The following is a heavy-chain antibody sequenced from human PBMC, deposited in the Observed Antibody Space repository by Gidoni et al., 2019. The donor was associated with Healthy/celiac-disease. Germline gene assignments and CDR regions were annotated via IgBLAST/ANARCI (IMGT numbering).Heavy chain of an antibody. J-gene: IGHJ4*02. CDR2: IWYDGSNK. V-gene: IGHV3-33*01. CDR3: AREKGVPFDY. D-gene: IGHD3-10*01. Sequence: QVQLVESGGGVVQPGRSLRLYCAAWGCTFSSYGMHWVRQAPGKGLEWVAVIWYDGSNKYYADSVKGRFTISRDNSKNTLYLQMNSLRAEDTAVYYCAREKGVPFDYWGQGTLVTVSS. CDR1: GCTFSSYG.